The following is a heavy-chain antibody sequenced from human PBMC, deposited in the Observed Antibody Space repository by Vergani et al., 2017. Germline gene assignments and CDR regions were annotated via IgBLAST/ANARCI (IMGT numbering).Heavy chain of an antibody. CDR1: GGSFSGYY. CDR3: ARFVAVRGVNQYYYYGMDV. Sequence: QVQLQQWGAGLLKPSETLSLTCAVYGGSFSGYYWSWIRQPPGKGLEWIGEINHRGSTNYNPSLKSRVTISVDTSKNQFSLKLSSVTAADTAVYYCARFVAVRGVNQYYYYGMDVWGQGTTVTVSS. D-gene: IGHD3-10*01. CDR2: INHRGST. V-gene: IGHV4-34*01. J-gene: IGHJ6*02.